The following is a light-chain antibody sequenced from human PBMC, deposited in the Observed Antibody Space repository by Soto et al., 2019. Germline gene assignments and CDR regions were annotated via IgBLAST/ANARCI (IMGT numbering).Light chain of an antibody. CDR3: SSSTSSSTRV. Sequence: QSALTQPASVSGSPGQSITISCTGTSSDVGGYNYVSWYQQHPGKAPKLMIYDVSNRPSGVSTRFSGSKSGNTASLTISGGLEADEADDYCSSSTSSSTRVFGGGTKVTVL. CDR1: SSDVGGYNY. J-gene: IGLJ2*01. V-gene: IGLV2-14*01. CDR2: DVS.